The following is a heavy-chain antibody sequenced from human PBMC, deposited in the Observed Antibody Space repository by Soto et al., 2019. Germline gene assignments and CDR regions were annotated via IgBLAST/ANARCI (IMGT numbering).Heavy chain of an antibody. CDR2: IYYSGST. Sequence: PSETLSLTCTVSGGSISSGGYYWSWIRQHPGKGLEWIGYIYYSGSTYYNPSLKSRVTISVDTSKNQFSLKLSSVTAADTAVYYCAREKRRVVVTAIPVFYAFDIWGQGTMVTVS. D-gene: IGHD2-21*02. CDR3: AREKRRVVVTAIPVFYAFDI. J-gene: IGHJ3*02. CDR1: GGSISSGGYY. V-gene: IGHV4-31*03.